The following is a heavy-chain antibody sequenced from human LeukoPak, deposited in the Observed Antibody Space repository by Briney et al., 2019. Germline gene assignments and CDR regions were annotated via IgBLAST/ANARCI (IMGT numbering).Heavy chain of an antibody. V-gene: IGHV3-23*01. CDR3: AKGPKQQLVGSRGKYFDY. CDR2: ISGSGGST. D-gene: IGHD6-13*01. Sequence: GGSLRLSCAASGFTFSSFAMSWVRQAPGKGLEWVSFISGSGGSTHYADSVKGRFTISRDNSKDTLYLQMNSLRADDTAVYYCAKGPKQQLVGSRGKYFDYWGQGTLVTVSS. J-gene: IGHJ4*02. CDR1: GFTFSSFA.